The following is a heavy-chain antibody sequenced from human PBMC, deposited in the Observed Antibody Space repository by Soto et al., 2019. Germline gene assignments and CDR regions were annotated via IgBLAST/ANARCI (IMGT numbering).Heavy chain of an antibody. Sequence: SETLSLTCAVYGGSFSGYYWSWIRQPPGKGLEWIGEINHSGSTNYNPSLKSRVTISVDTSKNQFSLKLSSVTAADTAVYYCAILGSGSYYNLTYFDYWGQGTLVTVSS. CDR2: INHSGST. V-gene: IGHV4-34*01. J-gene: IGHJ4*02. D-gene: IGHD3-10*01. CDR3: AILGSGSYYNLTYFDY. CDR1: GGSFSGYY.